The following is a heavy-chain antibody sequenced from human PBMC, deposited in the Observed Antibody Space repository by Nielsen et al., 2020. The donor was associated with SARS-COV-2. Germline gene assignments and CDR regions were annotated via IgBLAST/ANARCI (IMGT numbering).Heavy chain of an antibody. CDR2: ISWNSGSI. J-gene: IGHJ4*02. CDR1: GFTFDDYA. CDR3: AKDIGYSSGGLDY. V-gene: IGHV3-9*01. Sequence: LKISCAASGFTFDDYAMHWVRQAPGKGLEWVSGISWNSGSIGYADSVKGRFTISRDNAKNSLYLQMNSLRAEDTALYYCAKDIGYSSGGLDYWGQGTLVAVSS. D-gene: IGHD6-19*01.